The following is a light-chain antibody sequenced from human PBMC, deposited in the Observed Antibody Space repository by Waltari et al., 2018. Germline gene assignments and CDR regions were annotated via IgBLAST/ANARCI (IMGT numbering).Light chain of an antibody. J-gene: IGLJ2*01. Sequence: QSALTQPASVSGSPGQSITISCTGTNSDIGFYNFVSWYQQHPGQAPKLVIYDVSRWPSGVSQRFAGSKSGNTASVTISARQAEDEADYYCSSYTNANTVLFGGGTKVTVL. V-gene: IGLV2-14*03. CDR2: DVS. CDR1: NSDIGFYNF. CDR3: SSYTNANTVL.